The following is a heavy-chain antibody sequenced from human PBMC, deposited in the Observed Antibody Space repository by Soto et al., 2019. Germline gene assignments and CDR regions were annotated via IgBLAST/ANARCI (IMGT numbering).Heavy chain of an antibody. CDR1: GFMFTSSA. J-gene: IGHJ4*02. CDR3: AAVPVLRFLKCLPACFDY. V-gene: IGHV1-58*01. Sequence: VASVKVSCKNSGFMFTSSAVQWVRQARGQRLEWIGWLVVGSGNTHYAQHFQERVTLTRDMSTGTAYMELSSLRSEDTAVYYCAAVPVLRFLKCLPACFDYWGQGTLVTVSS. CDR2: LVVGSGNT. D-gene: IGHD3-3*01.